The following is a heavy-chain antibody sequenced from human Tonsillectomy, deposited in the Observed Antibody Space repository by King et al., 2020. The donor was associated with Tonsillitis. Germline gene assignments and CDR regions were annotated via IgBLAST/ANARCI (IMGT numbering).Heavy chain of an antibody. Sequence: VQLVESGGGLVKPGGSLRLSCAASGFTFSNAWMSWVRQAPGKGLEWVGRIKSKTDGGTTDYAAPVKGRFTISRDDSKNTLYLQMNSLKTEDTAVYYCTTDRGWELKQVYWGQGTLVTVSS. J-gene: IGHJ4*02. D-gene: IGHD1-26*01. CDR1: GFTFSNAW. V-gene: IGHV3-15*01. CDR3: TTDRGWELKQVY. CDR2: IKSKTDGGTT.